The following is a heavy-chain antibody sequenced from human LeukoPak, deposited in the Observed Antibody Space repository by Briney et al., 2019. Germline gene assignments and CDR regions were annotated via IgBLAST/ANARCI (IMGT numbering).Heavy chain of an antibody. D-gene: IGHD2-15*01. CDR2: ISGNNGVT. J-gene: IGHJ4*02. CDR1: GYSFTTYG. Sequence: ASVKVPCKASGYSFTTYGITWVRQAPGQGLEWMGWISGNNGVTKYAQKVQGRVTMTTDTSTSTAYMEVTSLTSDDTAVYYCARTRSGGSCSYWGQGTLVTVSA. CDR3: ARTRSGGSCSY. V-gene: IGHV1-18*01.